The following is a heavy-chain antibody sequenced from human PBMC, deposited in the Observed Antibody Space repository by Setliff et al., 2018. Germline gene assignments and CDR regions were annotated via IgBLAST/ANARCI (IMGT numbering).Heavy chain of an antibody. J-gene: IGHJ4*02. D-gene: IGHD6-19*01. CDR3: AREATSGWKNRPPIHFDY. V-gene: IGHV4-39*07. Sequence: SETLSLTCTVSGGSISSSSYYWGWIRQPPGKGLEWIGSIYYSGSTYYNPSLKSRVTISVDTSKNQFSLKLSSVTAADTAVYYCAREATSGWKNRPPIHFDYWGQGTLVTVSS. CDR1: GGSISSSSYY. CDR2: IYYSGST.